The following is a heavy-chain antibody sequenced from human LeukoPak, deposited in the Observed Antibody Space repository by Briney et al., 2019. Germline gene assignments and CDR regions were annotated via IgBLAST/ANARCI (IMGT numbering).Heavy chain of an antibody. CDR3: TRTLYDILTASYFGSSQLFDT. Sequence: SETLSLTCTVSGGSIRSTDYYWGWVRQPPGKGLEWIGSIYYSGSTYYNPSLKSRVTISADTSKNQFSLKLSSVTAADTAVYYCTRTLYDILTASYFGSSQLFDTWGQGTLVTASS. CDR1: GGSIRSTDYY. V-gene: IGHV4-39*01. J-gene: IGHJ4*02. CDR2: IYYSGST. D-gene: IGHD3-9*01.